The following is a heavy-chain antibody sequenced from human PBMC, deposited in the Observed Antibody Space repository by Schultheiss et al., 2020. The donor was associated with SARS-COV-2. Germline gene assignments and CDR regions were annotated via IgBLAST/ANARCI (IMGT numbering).Heavy chain of an antibody. CDR3: ARGSIAAAGSVYFDY. CDR2: IYPGDSDT. V-gene: IGHV5-51*01. J-gene: IGHJ4*02. Sequence: GESLKISCKGSGYSFTSYWIGWVRQMPGKGLEWMGIIYPGDSDTRYSPSFQGQVTISADKSISTAYLQWSSLKASDTAMYYCARGSIAAAGSVYFDYWGQGTLVTVSS. D-gene: IGHD6-13*01. CDR1: GYSFTSYW.